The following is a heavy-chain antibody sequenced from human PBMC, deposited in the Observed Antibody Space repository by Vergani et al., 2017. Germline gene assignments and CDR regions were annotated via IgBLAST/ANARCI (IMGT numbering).Heavy chain of an antibody. Sequence: QVQLQQWGAGLLKPSETLSLTCAVYGGSFSGYYWSWIRQPPGKGLEWIGEINHSGSTNYNPSLKSRVTISVDTSKNQFSLKLSSVTAADTAVYYCARGRPLTYCSGGSCYRSDAFDIWGQGTMVTVSS. CDR2: INHSGST. V-gene: IGHV4-34*01. CDR3: ARGRPLTYCSGGSCYRSDAFDI. J-gene: IGHJ3*02. CDR1: GGSFSGYY. D-gene: IGHD2-15*01.